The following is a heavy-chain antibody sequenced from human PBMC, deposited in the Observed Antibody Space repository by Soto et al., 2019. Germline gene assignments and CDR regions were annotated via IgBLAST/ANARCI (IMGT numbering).Heavy chain of an antibody. Sequence: GGSLRLSCAASGFTFSSYAMSWVRQAPGKGLEWVSAISGSGGSTYYADSVKGRFTISRDNSKNTLYLQMNSLRAEDTAVYYCARDSNDGDYVIPYYYYGMDVWGQGTTVTVSS. V-gene: IGHV3-23*01. CDR1: GFTFSSYA. CDR3: ARDSNDGDYVIPYYYYGMDV. J-gene: IGHJ6*02. CDR2: ISGSGGST. D-gene: IGHD4-17*01.